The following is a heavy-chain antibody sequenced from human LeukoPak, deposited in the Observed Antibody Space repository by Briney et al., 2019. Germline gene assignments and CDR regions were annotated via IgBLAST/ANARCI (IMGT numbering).Heavy chain of an antibody. CDR2: ITSSNSYI. V-gene: IGHV3-21*01. D-gene: IGHD6-6*01. Sequence: GGSLRLSCAASGFTFIGYGVHWVRQAPGKGLEWVSSITSSNSYIYYADSVKGRFTISRDNAKNTLYLQMNSLRAEDTAVYYCAREGQLSAFDYWGQGTLVTVSS. CDR3: AREGQLSAFDY. CDR1: GFTFIGYG. J-gene: IGHJ4*02.